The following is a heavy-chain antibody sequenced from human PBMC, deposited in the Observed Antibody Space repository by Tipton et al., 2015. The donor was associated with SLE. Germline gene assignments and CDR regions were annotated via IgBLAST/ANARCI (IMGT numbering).Heavy chain of an antibody. D-gene: IGHD6-13*01. V-gene: IGHV4-34*01. CDR2: INHSGST. CDR1: GGSFSGYY. CDR3: ARGGQYMAAAYYYYGMDV. Sequence: LRLSCAVYGGSFSGYYWSWIRQPPGKGLEWIGEINHSGSTNYNPSLKSRVTISVDTSKNQFSLKLSSVTAADTAVYYCARGGQYMAAAYYYYGMDVWGQGTTVTVSS. J-gene: IGHJ6*02.